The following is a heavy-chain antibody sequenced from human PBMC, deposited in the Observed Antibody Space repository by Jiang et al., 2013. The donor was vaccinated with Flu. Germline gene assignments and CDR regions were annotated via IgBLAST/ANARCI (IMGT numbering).Heavy chain of an antibody. Sequence: IHWMRQAPGQGLEWMGWINPDNGDTHFAQNFQGRVTMTGDTSISTAYMELSRLTFDDTAVYFCARVGPHYDFWSGYHYWGQGALVTVSS. D-gene: IGHD3-3*01. J-gene: IGHJ4*02. V-gene: IGHV1-2*02. CDR2: INPDNGDT. CDR3: ARVGPHYDFWSGYHY.